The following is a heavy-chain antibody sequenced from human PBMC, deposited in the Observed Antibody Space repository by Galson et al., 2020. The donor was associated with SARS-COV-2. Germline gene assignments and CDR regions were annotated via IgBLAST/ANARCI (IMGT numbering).Heavy chain of an antibody. CDR1: GFTFSSYA. V-gene: IGHV3-30*03. CDR2: VSYGGSNK. D-gene: IGHD3-9*01. Sequence: GESLKISCAASGFTFSSYAMHWVRQAPGKGLEWVAVVSYGGSNKNYADSVKGRFTISRDNSKNTLYLQMNSLRAEDTAVYYCARDLTNYYDILTSYGMDVWGQGTTVTVSS. CDR3: ARDLTNYYDILTSYGMDV. J-gene: IGHJ6*02.